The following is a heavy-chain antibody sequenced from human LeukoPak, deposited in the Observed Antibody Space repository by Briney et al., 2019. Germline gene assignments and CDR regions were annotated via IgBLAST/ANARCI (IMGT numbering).Heavy chain of an antibody. D-gene: IGHD3-22*01. CDR1: DGSFSSGSYY. J-gene: IGHJ6*03. V-gene: IGHV4-61*02. CDR3: ARVIRTYYYDSSGYSYYYYMDV. CDR2: IYTSGST. Sequence: SQTLSLTCTVSDGSFSSGSYYWSWIRQPAGKGLEWVGRIYTSGSTNYNPSLKSRVTISVDTSKNQFSLKLSSVTAADTAVYYCARVIRTYYYDSSGYSYYYYMDVWGKGTTVTVSS.